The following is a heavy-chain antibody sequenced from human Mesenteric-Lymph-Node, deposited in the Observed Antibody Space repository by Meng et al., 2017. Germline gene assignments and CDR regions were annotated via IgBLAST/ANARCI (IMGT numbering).Heavy chain of an antibody. V-gene: IGHV4-34*01. CDR3: ARGRSDWFDP. J-gene: IGHJ5*02. Sequence: QVQLQEWGAGLLKPSETLCLPCAVYGGSFSGYYWSWIRQPPGKGLEWIGEINHSGSTNYNPSLKSRVTISVDTSKNQFSLKLSSVTAADTAVYYCARGRSDWFDPWGQGTLVTVSS. CDR1: GGSFSGYY. CDR2: INHSGST.